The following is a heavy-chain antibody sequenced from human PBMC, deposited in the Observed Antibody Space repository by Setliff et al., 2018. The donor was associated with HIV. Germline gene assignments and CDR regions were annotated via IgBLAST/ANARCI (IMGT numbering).Heavy chain of an antibody. Sequence: SETLSLTCTVYGGSFSGYYWDWVRQPPGKGLEWIGEINHNENSNCSPSLKSRVTISVDTSKNQFSLKLSSVTAADTAVYYCARAFANSGAYRGYWYFDLWGRGTLVTVSS. CDR2: INHNENS. D-gene: IGHD1-26*01. CDR3: ARAFANSGAYRGYWYFDL. V-gene: IGHV4-34*01. J-gene: IGHJ2*01. CDR1: GGSFSGYY.